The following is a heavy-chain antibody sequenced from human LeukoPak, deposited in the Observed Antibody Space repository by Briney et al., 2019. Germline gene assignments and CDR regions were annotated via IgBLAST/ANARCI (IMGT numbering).Heavy chain of an antibody. CDR1: GGSISSYY. CDR2: IYYSGST. Sequence: SETLSLTCTVSGGSISSYYWSWIRQPPGKGLEWIGYIYYSGSTNYNPSLKSRVTISVDTSKNQFSLKLSSVTAADTAVYYCARSLGCSSWYQLNYYYYYMDVWGKGTTVTVPS. D-gene: IGHD6-13*01. CDR3: ARSLGCSSWYQLNYYYYYMDV. V-gene: IGHV4-59*01. J-gene: IGHJ6*03.